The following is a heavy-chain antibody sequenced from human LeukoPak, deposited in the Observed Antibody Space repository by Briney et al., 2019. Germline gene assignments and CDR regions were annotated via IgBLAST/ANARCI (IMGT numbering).Heavy chain of an antibody. CDR2: INPNSGGT. V-gene: IGHV1-2*02. D-gene: IGHD6-13*01. CDR3: ARGSSSWFPFDY. CDR1: GYTVTGYY. Sequence: ASVKVSCKSSGYTVTGYYMHWVRQAPGQGLEWMGWINPNSGGTNYAQKFQGRVTMTRDTSISTAYMELSRLRSDDTAVYYCARGSSSWFPFDYWGQGTLVTVSS. J-gene: IGHJ4*02.